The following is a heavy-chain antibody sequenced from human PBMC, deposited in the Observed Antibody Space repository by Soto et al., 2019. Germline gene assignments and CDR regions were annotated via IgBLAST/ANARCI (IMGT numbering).Heavy chain of an antibody. CDR1: GYTFSSYG. CDR3: ARRCGSGGSCYSRH. J-gene: IGHJ4*02. D-gene: IGHD2-15*01. Sequence: QVQLVQSGAEVKKPGASVKVSFKASGYTFSSYGISWVRQAPGQGLEWMGWISAYSGYTNYAQNLQGRVTMTIDTSTSTAYMELSSLTSDDTAVYYCARRCGSGGSCYSRHWGQGTLVTVSS. V-gene: IGHV1-18*01. CDR2: ISAYSGYT.